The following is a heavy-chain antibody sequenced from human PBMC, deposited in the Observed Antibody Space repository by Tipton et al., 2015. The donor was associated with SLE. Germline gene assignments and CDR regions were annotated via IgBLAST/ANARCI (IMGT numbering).Heavy chain of an antibody. CDR2: IRDEAGSK. V-gene: IGHV3-30*02. Sequence: SLRLSCAASGFTFNSYAMHWVRQAPGKGLEWVAFIRDEAGSKYYGDSVKGRFTISRDNSKNTLYLQMSSLRAEDTAAYYCAKGVKSNFDAFDIWGQGTMVTVSS. CDR1: GFTFNSYA. CDR3: AKGVKSNFDAFDI. D-gene: IGHD1-1*01. J-gene: IGHJ3*02.